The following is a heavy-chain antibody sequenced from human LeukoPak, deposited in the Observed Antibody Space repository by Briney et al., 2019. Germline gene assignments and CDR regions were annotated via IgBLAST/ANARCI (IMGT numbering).Heavy chain of an antibody. CDR3: ARDREDIVLMVYAIPETPFDY. Sequence: GASVKVSCKASGYTFTSYGISWVRQAPGQGLEWMGWIGAYNGNTNYAQKLQGRVTMTTDTSTSTAYMELRSLRSDDTAVYYCARDREDIVLMVYAIPETPFDYWGQGTLVTVSS. CDR1: GYTFTSYG. V-gene: IGHV1-18*01. D-gene: IGHD2-8*01. CDR2: IGAYNGNT. J-gene: IGHJ4*02.